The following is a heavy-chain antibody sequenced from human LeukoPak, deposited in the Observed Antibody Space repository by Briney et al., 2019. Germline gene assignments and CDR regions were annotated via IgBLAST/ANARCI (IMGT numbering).Heavy chain of an antibody. CDR1: GYTFTSYG. Sequence: GASVKVSCKASGYTFTSYGINWVRQASGHGLEWMGGMNPNNGNTGYAQKFQGRVTMTRDTSISTAYMELGGLRSEDTAVYYCVRDGEGVAVSVNYWFDPWGQGTLVSVSS. CDR2: MNPNNGNT. J-gene: IGHJ5*02. V-gene: IGHV1-8*02. CDR3: VRDGEGVAVSVNYWFDP. D-gene: IGHD3-10*01.